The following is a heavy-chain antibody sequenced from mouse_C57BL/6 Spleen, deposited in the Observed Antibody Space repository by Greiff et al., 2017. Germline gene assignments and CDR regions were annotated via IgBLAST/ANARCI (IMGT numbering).Heavy chain of an antibody. CDR1: GYTFTSYW. D-gene: IGHD1-1*01. CDR2: IHPNSGST. Sequence: QVQLQQPGAELVKPGASVKLSCKASGYTFTSYWMHWVKQRPGQGLEWIGMIHPNSGSTNYNEKFKSKATLTVDKSSSTAYMQLSSLTSEDSAVYYCARRIKAGYYGSSWDYAMDYWGQGTSVTVSS. V-gene: IGHV1-64*01. CDR3: ARRIKAGYYGSSWDYAMDY. J-gene: IGHJ4*01.